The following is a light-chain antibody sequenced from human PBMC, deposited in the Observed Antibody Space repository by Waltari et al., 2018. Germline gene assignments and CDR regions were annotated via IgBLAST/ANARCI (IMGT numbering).Light chain of an antibody. V-gene: IGKV1-33*01. CDR3: QQFDHLPT. Sequence: DIQMTQAPSSLSASVGYTVTITCQASHDINNFLNWYQQKPGKAPKLLIYDASNLETGVPSRFSGSGSGTDFTFTISSLQPEDIATYYCQQFDHLPTFGQGTRLEIK. CDR1: HDINNF. CDR2: DAS. J-gene: IGKJ5*01.